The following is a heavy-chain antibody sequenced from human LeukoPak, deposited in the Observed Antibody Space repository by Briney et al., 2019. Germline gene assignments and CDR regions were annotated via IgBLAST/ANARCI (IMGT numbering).Heavy chain of an antibody. D-gene: IGHD2-15*01. Sequence: QPGGSLRLSCAASGFTFSSYAMSWVRQAPGKGLEWVSGINWNGGSTGYADSVKGRFTISRDNAKNSLYLQMNSLRAEDTALYYCARPLMELLGAFDIWGQGTMVTISS. CDR3: ARPLMELLGAFDI. J-gene: IGHJ3*02. CDR2: INWNGGST. V-gene: IGHV3-20*04. CDR1: GFTFSSYA.